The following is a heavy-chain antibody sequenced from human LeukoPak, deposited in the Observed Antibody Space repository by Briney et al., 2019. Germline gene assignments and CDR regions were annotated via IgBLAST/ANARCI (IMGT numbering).Heavy chain of an antibody. V-gene: IGHV3-49*03. CDR1: GFTFSDYY. Sequence: GGSLRLSCAASGFTFSDYYMSWIRQAPGKGLEWVGFIRRRAYGGTTEYAASVKGRFTISRDDSKSIAYLQMNSLKTEDTAVYYCTSLAPNPSGYFQNWGQGTLVTVSS. J-gene: IGHJ1*01. CDR3: TSLAPNPSGYFQN. D-gene: IGHD3-10*01. CDR2: IRRRAYGGTT.